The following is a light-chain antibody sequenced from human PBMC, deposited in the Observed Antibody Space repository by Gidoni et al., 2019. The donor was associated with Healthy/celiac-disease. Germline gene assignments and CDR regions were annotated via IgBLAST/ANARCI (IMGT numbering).Light chain of an antibody. V-gene: IGKV3-20*01. CDR3: QQYGSSPLT. CDR2: GAT. J-gene: IGKJ4*01. Sequence: NVLTQFPGTLSLSPGERVTLSCRASQSVSRSSYLAWYQQKPGQTPRLIIYGATSRATGIPDRFSGSGSGTDFTLTITRLEPEDFAVYYCQQYGSSPLTFGGGTKVEIK. CDR1: QSVSRSSY.